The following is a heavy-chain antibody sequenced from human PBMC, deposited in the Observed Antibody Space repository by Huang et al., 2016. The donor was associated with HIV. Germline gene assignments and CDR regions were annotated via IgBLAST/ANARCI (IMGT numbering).Heavy chain of an antibody. J-gene: IGHJ6*02. CDR3: ATKTAGMDI. Sequence: VESGGRSVQPGGSIKLSCVGSTFTFGAYWMSWVRPPPGKGREGVANIKQDESEKYYVDAVKGRFNISRDNARKVLFLEMDDLRVEDTAIYFCATKTAGMDIWGQGTTVTVSS. D-gene: IGHD1-7*01. CDR1: TFTFGAYW. V-gene: IGHV3-7*01. CDR2: IKQDESEK.